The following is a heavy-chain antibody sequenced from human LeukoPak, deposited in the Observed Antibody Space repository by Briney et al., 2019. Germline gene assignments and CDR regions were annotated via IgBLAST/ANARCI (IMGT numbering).Heavy chain of an antibody. Sequence: GGSLRLSCAASGFTFSSYWMSWVRQAPGKGLEWVANIKQDGSEKYYVDSVKGRFTISRDNAKHSLFLQMNSLRAEDTAVYYCAKLSYCGGDCYSYPDYWGQGTLVTVSS. CDR2: IKQDGSEK. D-gene: IGHD2-21*02. J-gene: IGHJ4*02. V-gene: IGHV3-7*03. CDR3: AKLSYCGGDCYSYPDY. CDR1: GFTFSSYW.